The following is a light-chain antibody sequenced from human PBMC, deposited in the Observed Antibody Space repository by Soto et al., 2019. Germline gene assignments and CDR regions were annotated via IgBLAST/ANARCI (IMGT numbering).Light chain of an antibody. CDR3: QQYNSYSPMWT. Sequence: DIQMTQSPSTLSASVGDRVTITCRASQSISSWLAWYQQKPGKAPKLLIYKASSSESGVPSRFSGSGSGTEFTLTISSLQPDDFATYYCQQYNSYSPMWTFGQGTKVDIK. J-gene: IGKJ1*01. CDR1: QSISSW. V-gene: IGKV1-5*03. CDR2: KAS.